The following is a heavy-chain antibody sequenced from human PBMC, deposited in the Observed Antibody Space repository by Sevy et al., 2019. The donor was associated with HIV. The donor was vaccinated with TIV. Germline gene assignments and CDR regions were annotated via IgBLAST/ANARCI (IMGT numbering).Heavy chain of an antibody. Sequence: SETLSLTCTVSGGSISSYYWSWIRQPPGKGLEWIGYIHYSGSTNYNPSLKSRVTISVDTSKNQFSLKLSSVTAADTAVYYCARVVDRYCSSTSCYTGVEYYMDVWGKGTTVTVSS. J-gene: IGHJ6*03. CDR3: ARVVDRYCSSTSCYTGVEYYMDV. V-gene: IGHV4-59*01. CDR2: IHYSGST. D-gene: IGHD2-2*02. CDR1: GGSISSYY.